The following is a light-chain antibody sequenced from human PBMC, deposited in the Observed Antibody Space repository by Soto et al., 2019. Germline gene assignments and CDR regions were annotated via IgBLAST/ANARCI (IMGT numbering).Light chain of an antibody. V-gene: IGLV1-40*01. Sequence: QSVLTQPPSVSGAPGQRVTISCTGSSSNIGAGYDVHWYQQLPGTAPKLLIYGNSNRPSGVPDRFSGSKSGTSASLAIPGLQAEDEADYYFQAYDSSLSAVVFGGGTKLTVL. CDR3: QAYDSSLSAVV. CDR2: GNS. J-gene: IGLJ2*01. CDR1: SSNIGAGYD.